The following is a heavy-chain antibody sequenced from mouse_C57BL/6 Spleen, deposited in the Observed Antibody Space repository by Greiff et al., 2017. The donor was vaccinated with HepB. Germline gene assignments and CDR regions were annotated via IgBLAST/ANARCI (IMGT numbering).Heavy chain of an antibody. CDR2: SRNKANDYTT. V-gene: IGHV7-1*01. Sequence: EVQVVESGGGLVQSGRSLRLSCATSGFTFSDFYMEWVRQAPGKGLEWIAASRNKANDYTTEYSASVKGRFIVSRDTSQSILNLQMNALRAEDTAIYYCARDAPYYYGSSPFAYWGQGTLVTVSA. J-gene: IGHJ3*01. CDR3: ARDAPYYYGSSPFAY. CDR1: GFTFSDFY. D-gene: IGHD1-1*01.